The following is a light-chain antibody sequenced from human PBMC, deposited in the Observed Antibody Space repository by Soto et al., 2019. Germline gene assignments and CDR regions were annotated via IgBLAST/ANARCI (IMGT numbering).Light chain of an antibody. J-gene: IGKJ1*01. V-gene: IGKV3-20*01. Sequence: VLTQSPDTLSLSPGEIATLSCRASQRASRQYLSWYQQRPDQPPRLLIYGVSMRADGIPVRFSGSGSGSEFTLTINRLEPEDFAVYYCQDFDSPPWTFGQGTKVEN. CDR1: QRASRQY. CDR3: QDFDSPPWT. CDR2: GVS.